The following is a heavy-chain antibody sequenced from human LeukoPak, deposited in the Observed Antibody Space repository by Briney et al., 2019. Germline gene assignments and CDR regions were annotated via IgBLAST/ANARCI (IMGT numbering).Heavy chain of an antibody. CDR2: IIPIFGTA. CDR3: ARMNHPYNWNDGEPDFDY. Sequence: GASVKVSCKASGGTFSSYAISWVRQAPGQGLEWMGGIIPIFGTANYAQKFQGRVTITADESTSTAYMELSSLRSEDTAVYYCARMNHPYNWNDGEPDFDYWGQGTLVTVSS. V-gene: IGHV1-69*13. J-gene: IGHJ4*02. CDR1: GGTFSSYA. D-gene: IGHD1-1*01.